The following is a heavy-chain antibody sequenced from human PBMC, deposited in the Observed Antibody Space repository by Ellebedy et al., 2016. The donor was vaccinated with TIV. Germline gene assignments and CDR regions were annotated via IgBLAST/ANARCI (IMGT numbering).Heavy chain of an antibody. CDR3: ARGRDLSLDA. Sequence: SETLSLXXTVSGDSISDSAFYWGWIRQSPGKGLEWIGNIYFSGNTYYNPSLRSRVTISVDTSKNQFSLKLNSVTAADTAVYYCARGRDLSLDAWGQGTLVTVSS. CDR2: IYFSGNT. J-gene: IGHJ1*01. D-gene: IGHD3/OR15-3a*01. V-gene: IGHV4-39*07. CDR1: GDSISDSAFY.